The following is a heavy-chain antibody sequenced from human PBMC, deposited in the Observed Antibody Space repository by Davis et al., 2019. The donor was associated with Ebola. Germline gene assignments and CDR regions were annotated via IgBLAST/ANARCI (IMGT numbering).Heavy chain of an antibody. CDR2: MNPDSGNT. CDR3: ARHINYGDYGSGWFDP. J-gene: IGHJ5*02. V-gene: IGHV1-8*01. Sequence: AASVKVSCKTSGYTFTSSDINWVRQATGQGLEWMGWMNPDSGNTGYAQKFQGRITMTRNTSISTAYMEMSGLRSEDTAVYYCARHINYGDYGSGWFDPWGQGTLVSVSS. CDR1: GYTFTSSD. D-gene: IGHD4-17*01.